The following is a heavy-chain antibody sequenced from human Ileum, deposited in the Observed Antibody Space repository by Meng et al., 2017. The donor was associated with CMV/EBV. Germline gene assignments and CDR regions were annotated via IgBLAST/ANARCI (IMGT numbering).Heavy chain of an antibody. CDR2: INSDGTFT. V-gene: IGHV3-74*01. CDR1: GFGFSYYW. D-gene: IGHD1-14*01. CDR3: ARENNGPEEY. J-gene: IGHJ4*01. Sequence: LSCAASGFGFSYYWMHWVRQAQGKGLVWDSRINSDGTFTRYADSVKGRCTISRDNAKNMLYLEISSLRAEDTAVYYCARENNGPEEYWGQGTLVTVSS.